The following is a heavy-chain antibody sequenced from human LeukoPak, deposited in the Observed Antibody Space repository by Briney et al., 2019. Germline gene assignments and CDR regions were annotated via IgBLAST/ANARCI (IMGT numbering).Heavy chain of an antibody. Sequence: GGSLRLSCAASGFTFSRYAMNWVRQAPGKGLEWVSYINEDSNDIHYAGSVRGRFTISRDNARKTLHLQLSSLRVEDTAVYYCARNTFQPGLIDSWGQGTLVTVSS. J-gene: IGHJ4*02. V-gene: IGHV3-21*05. CDR1: GFTFSRYA. D-gene: IGHD2-2*01. CDR3: ARNTFQPGLIDS. CDR2: INEDSNDI.